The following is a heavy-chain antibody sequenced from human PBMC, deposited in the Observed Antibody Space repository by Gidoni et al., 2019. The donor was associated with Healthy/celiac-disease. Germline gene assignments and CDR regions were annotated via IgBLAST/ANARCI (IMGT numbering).Heavy chain of an antibody. D-gene: IGHD3-10*01. CDR2: IYYSGST. V-gene: IGHV4-39*01. CDR3: ARQKGRITMVRGVTKAYNWFDP. Sequence: QLQLQESGPGLVKPSETLSLTCTVSGGSISSSSYYWGWIRQPPGKGLEWIGSIYYSGSTYYNPSLKSRVTISVDTSKNQFSLKLSSVTAADTAVYYCARQKGRITMVRGVTKAYNWFDPWGQGTLVTVSS. J-gene: IGHJ5*02. CDR1: GGSISSSSYY.